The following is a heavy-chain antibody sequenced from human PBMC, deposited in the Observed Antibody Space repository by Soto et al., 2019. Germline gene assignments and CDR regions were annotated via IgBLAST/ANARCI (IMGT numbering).Heavy chain of an antibody. V-gene: IGHV1-8*01. CDR3: ARGREEIKGRRCNDGGCYTGQYGLDV. CDR2: MNPDSGVT. CDR1: GYTFRTYE. D-gene: IGHD2-8*01. Sequence: QVQLVQSGAEVKKPGASVKVSCKASGYTFRTYEINWVRQVTGQGLEWMGWMNPDSGVTGYAQMFQGRVTMTSDTSISTAYMELNSLEFEDTAIYFCARGREEIKGRRCNDGGCYTGQYGLDVWGQGTTVIVSS. J-gene: IGHJ6*02.